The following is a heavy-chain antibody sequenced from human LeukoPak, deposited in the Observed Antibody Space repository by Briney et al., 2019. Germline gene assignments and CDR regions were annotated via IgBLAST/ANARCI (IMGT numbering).Heavy chain of an antibody. D-gene: IGHD3-22*01. CDR3: AKADSSGYYAAFDI. CDR2: IKQDGSEK. Sequence: GGSLRLSCAASGFTFSRFWMTWVRQAPGKGLEWVANIKQDGSEKYYVDSVKGRFTISRDNAKNSLYLQMNNLRAEDMALYYCAKADSSGYYAAFDIWGQGTMVTVSS. J-gene: IGHJ3*02. CDR1: GFTFSRFW. V-gene: IGHV3-7*03.